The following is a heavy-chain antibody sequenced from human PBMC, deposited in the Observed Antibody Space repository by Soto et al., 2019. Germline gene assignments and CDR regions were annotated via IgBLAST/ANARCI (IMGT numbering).Heavy chain of an antibody. CDR2: IYYSGST. CDR3: ASGLLYYDILTGSYGPFDY. CDR1: GGSISSGGYY. Sequence: SETLSLTCTVSGGSISSGGYYWSWIRQHPGKGLEWIGYIYYSGSTYYNPSLKSRVTISVDTSKNQFSLKLSSVTAADTAVYYCASGLLYYDILTGSYGPFDYWGQGTLVTVAS. J-gene: IGHJ4*02. D-gene: IGHD3-9*01. V-gene: IGHV4-31*03.